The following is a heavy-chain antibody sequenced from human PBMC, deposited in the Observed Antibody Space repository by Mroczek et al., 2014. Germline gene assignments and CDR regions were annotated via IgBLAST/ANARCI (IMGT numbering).Heavy chain of an antibody. CDR2: IYYSGST. J-gene: IGHJ3*02. Sequence: QVQLQESGPGLVKPSQTLSLTCTVSGGSISSGGYYWSWIRQHPGKGLEWIGYIYYSGSTYYNPSLKSRVTISVDTSKNQFSLKLSSVTAADTAVYYCARGTPGGYCSSTSCSKRGAFDIWGQGTMVTVSS. CDR3: ARGTPGGYCSSTSCSKRGAFDI. D-gene: IGHD2-2*01. V-gene: IGHV4-31*03. CDR1: GGSISSGGYY.